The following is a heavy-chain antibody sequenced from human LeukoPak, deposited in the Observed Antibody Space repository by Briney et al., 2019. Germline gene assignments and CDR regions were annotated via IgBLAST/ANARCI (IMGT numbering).Heavy chain of an antibody. CDR2: IYDDNT. V-gene: IGHV3-23*01. Sequence: GGSLRLSCAASGFTVSAYAMAWVRQAPGKGLEWVSTIYDDNTYYADSVKGRFAISTDNSKNTLYLQMNSLRVEDTAVYYCAKETYWGQGTLVTVSS. CDR3: AKETY. J-gene: IGHJ4*02. CDR1: GFTVSAYA.